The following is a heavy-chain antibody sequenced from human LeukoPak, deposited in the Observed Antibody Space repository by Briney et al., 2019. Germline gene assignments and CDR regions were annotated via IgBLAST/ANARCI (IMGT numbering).Heavy chain of an antibody. CDR2: ISAYNGNT. D-gene: IGHD3-3*01. V-gene: IGHV1-18*01. Sequence: ASVKVSCKASGYSFTTKGFCWVRQAPGQGLEWMGWISAYNGNTNYAQKLQGRVTMTTDTSTSTAYMELRSLRSDDTAVYYCARVFYDFWSGYDYYYYYYMDVWGKGTTVTVSS. CDR1: GYSFTTKG. J-gene: IGHJ6*03. CDR3: ARVFYDFWSGYDYYYYYYMDV.